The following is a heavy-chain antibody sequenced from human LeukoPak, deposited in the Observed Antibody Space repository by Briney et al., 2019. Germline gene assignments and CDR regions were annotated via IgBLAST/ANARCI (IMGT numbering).Heavy chain of an antibody. CDR3: VKDSSSGSYFDY. Sequence: GGSLRLSCSASGFTFSTYAMHWVRQAPGKGLEYVSAISSNGGSTYYADSVKGRFTISRDNSRNTLHLQMSSLRVEDTAVYYCVKDSSSGSYFDYWGQGTLVTVSS. D-gene: IGHD3-10*01. CDR1: GFTFSTYA. V-gene: IGHV3-64D*06. CDR2: ISSNGGST. J-gene: IGHJ4*02.